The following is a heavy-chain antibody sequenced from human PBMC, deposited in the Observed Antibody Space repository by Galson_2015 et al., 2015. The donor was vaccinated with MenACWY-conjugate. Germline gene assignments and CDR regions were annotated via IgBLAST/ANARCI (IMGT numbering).Heavy chain of an antibody. CDR3: AKDGGKAMTKRFAY. CDR1: GFTLSSYA. CDR2: ISGSGGST. J-gene: IGHJ4*02. Sequence: SLRLSCAASGFTLSSYAMSWIRQAPGKGLEWVSAISGSGGSTYYADSVKGRFTISRDNSKNTLYLQMNSLRAEDTAVYYCAKDGGKAMTKRFAYWGQGTLVTVSS. D-gene: IGHD3-16*01. V-gene: IGHV3-23*01.